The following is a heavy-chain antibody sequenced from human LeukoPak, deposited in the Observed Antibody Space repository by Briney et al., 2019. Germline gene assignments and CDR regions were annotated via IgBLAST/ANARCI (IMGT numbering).Heavy chain of an antibody. J-gene: IGHJ4*02. CDR1: GFTFSTYA. D-gene: IGHD5-24*01. V-gene: IGHV3-30*01. CDR3: ARDRRGAYYFDY. CDR2: ISYDGGDK. Sequence: PGTSLRLSCAASGFTFSTYATHWVRQAPGKGLEWVAIISYDGGDKYYADSVKGRFTISRDNSKNTLSLQMKSLRPEDTAVYHCARDRRGAYYFDYWGQGTLVTVSS.